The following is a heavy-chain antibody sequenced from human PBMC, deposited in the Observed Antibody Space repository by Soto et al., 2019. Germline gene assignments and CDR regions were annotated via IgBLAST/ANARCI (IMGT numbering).Heavy chain of an antibody. CDR2: IHPSGSM. CDR1: GFTFSSYA. CDR3: ARGHDTAKVGY. J-gene: IGHJ4*02. V-gene: IGHV4-34*01. D-gene: IGHD5-18*01. Sequence: PGGSLRLSCAASGFTFSSYAMSWVRQAPGKGLEWIGEIHPSGSMNYNSSLKSRVTISVNTSKSQFSLNLNSVTAADTAVYFCARGHDTAKVGYWGQGTLVTVSS.